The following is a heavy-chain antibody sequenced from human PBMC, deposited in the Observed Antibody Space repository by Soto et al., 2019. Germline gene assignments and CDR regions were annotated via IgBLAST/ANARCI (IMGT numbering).Heavy chain of an antibody. CDR3: ARDREDTAMVLFEY. CDR1: GYTFTGYY. V-gene: IGHV1-2*02. D-gene: IGHD5-18*01. CDR2: INPNSGGT. J-gene: IGHJ4*02. Sequence: KVSCKASGYTFTGYYMHWVRQAPGQGLEWMGWINPNSGGTNYAQKFQGRVTMTRDTSISTAYMELSRLRSDDTAVYYCARDREDTAMVLFEYWGQGTLVTVS.